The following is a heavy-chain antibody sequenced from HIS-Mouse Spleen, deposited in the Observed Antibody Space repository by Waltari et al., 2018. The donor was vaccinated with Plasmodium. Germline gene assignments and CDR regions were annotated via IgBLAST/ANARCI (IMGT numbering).Heavy chain of an antibody. D-gene: IGHD6-13*01. CDR2: IKQDGSEK. CDR1: GSSVGSYW. V-gene: IGHV3-7*01. Sequence: EVQLVESGGGLVKPGGSRRLSGAGSGSSVGSYWMSWVRQAPGKGLEWVANIKQDGSEKYYVDSVKGRFTISRDNAKNSLYLQMNSLRAEDTAVYYCASSWYWYFDLWGRGTLVTVSS. CDR3: ASSWYWYFDL. J-gene: IGHJ2*01.